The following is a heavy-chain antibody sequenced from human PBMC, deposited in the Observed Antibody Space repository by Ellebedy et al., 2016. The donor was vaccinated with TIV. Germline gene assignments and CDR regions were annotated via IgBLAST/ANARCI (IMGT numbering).Heavy chain of an antibody. CDR3: VKDFTRIIIFGDAFDF. D-gene: IGHD3/OR15-3a*01. Sequence: SLKISXVASGFTFADYAMHWVRQVPGKGLEWVAGIHYNGARINYAASVKGRFTVSRDNARNSLYLQMNSLRTEDTALYYCVKDFTRIIIFGDAFDFWGQGTMVTVSS. J-gene: IGHJ3*01. V-gene: IGHV3-9*01. CDR2: IHYNGARI. CDR1: GFTFADYA.